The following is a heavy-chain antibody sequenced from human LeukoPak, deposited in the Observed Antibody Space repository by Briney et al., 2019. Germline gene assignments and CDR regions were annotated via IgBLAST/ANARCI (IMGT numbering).Heavy chain of an antibody. CDR1: GFTFSSYW. J-gene: IGHJ3*02. V-gene: IGHV3-74*01. D-gene: IGHD3-10*01. CDR3: STGSGHAFDI. CDR2: INSDGSST. Sequence: GGSLRLSCAASGFTFSSYWMHWVRQAPGKGLVWVSRINSDGSSTSYADSVKGRFTISRDNAKNTLYVQMNSLRVEDTAVYYCSTGSGHAFDIWGRGTMVTVSS.